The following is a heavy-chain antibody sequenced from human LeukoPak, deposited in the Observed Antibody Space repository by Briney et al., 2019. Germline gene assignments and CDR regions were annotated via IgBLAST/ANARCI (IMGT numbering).Heavy chain of an antibody. Sequence: QTGGSLRLSCAASGFTFGSYAMHWVRQAPGKGLEWVAVISYDGSNKYYADSVKGRFTISRDNSKNTLYLQMNSLRAEDTAVYYCARVRWGLQSREFDYWGQGTLVTVSS. CDR1: GFTFGSYA. CDR2: ISYDGSNK. D-gene: IGHD5-24*01. V-gene: IGHV3-30-3*01. CDR3: ARVRWGLQSREFDY. J-gene: IGHJ4*02.